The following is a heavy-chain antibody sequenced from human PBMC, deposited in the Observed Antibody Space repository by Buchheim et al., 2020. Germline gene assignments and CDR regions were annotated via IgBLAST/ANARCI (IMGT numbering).Heavy chain of an antibody. D-gene: IGHD1-1*01. Sequence: EVQLVESGGDLVQPGGSLRLSCAASGFTFSSYWMSWVRQAPGKGLEWVANIKQGGSEKHYMDSVKGRFTISRDNAENTLYLHMNSLRADDTAVYYCARDRAMEDFWGQGTL. J-gene: IGHJ4*02. CDR3: ARDRAMEDF. V-gene: IGHV3-7*01. CDR2: IKQGGSEK. CDR1: GFTFSSYW.